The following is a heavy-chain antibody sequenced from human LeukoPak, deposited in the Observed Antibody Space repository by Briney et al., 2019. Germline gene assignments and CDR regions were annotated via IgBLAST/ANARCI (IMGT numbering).Heavy chain of an antibody. Sequence: ASVKVSCKASGGTFSSYAISWVRQAPGQGLEWMGGIIPIFGTANYAQKFQGRVTITADESTSTAYMELSSLRSEDTAVYYCARPGLHAFDIWGQGTMVTVSS. CDR2: IIPIFGTA. CDR3: ARPGLHAFDI. V-gene: IGHV1-69*13. CDR1: GGTFSSYA. J-gene: IGHJ3*02.